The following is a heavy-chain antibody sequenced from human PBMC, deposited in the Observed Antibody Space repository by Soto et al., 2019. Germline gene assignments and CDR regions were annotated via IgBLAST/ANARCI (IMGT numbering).Heavy chain of an antibody. CDR2: INHSGST. CDR3: ARVPVAVAATEDYYGLDV. D-gene: IGHD2-15*01. V-gene: IGHV4-34*01. CDR1: GLSFICYY. J-gene: IGHJ6*02. Sequence: SETLCLTRNVYGLSFICYYWIWILQRPGKGLEWIGEINHSGSTNYNPSLKSRVTISVDTSKNQFSLKLSSVTAADTAVYFCARVPVAVAATEDYYGLDVWGQGTTVTVSS.